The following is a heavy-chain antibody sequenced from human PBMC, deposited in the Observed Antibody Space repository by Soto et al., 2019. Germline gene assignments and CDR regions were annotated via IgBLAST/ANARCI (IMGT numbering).Heavy chain of an antibody. J-gene: IGHJ4*02. CDR1: GFTFSSYA. D-gene: IGHD5-18*01. CDR3: ARGYSYGVDY. V-gene: IGHV3-30-3*01. CDR2: ISYDGSNK. Sequence: QVQLVESGGGVVQPGRSLRLSCAASGFTFSSYAMHWVRQAPGKGLEWVAVISYDGSNKYYADSVKGRFTISRDNSKNTLYLQMNSLRAEDTAVYYRARGYSYGVDYWGQGTLVTVSS.